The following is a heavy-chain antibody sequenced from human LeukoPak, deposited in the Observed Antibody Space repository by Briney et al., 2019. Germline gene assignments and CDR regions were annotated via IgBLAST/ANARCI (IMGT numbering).Heavy chain of an antibody. V-gene: IGHV1-8*01. CDR3: ARGPPNWGYDY. CDR1: GYTFTSYD. D-gene: IGHD7-27*01. CDR2: MSPNSGDT. Sequence: ASVKVSCKASGYTFTSYDFNWVRQATGQRPEWMGWMSPNSGDTGYAQEFQDRVTMTRNTSISTAYMELSSLRSDDTAVYYCARGPPNWGYDYWGPGTLVTVSS. J-gene: IGHJ4*02.